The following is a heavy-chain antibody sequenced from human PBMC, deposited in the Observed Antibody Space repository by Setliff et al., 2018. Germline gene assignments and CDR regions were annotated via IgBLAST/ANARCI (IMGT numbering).Heavy chain of an antibody. CDR1: GFTFDDHT. Sequence: GGSLRLSCEASGFTFDDHTMHWVRQAPGRGLEWISIISWDGVSAEYAASVRGRFAIARDNSKNIPYLQMNSLRRDDTALYFCARAIGDYVMDSWGQGTLVTVSS. V-gene: IGHV3-43*01. CDR3: ARAIGDYVMDS. J-gene: IGHJ4*02. CDR2: ISWDGVSA. D-gene: IGHD4-17*01.